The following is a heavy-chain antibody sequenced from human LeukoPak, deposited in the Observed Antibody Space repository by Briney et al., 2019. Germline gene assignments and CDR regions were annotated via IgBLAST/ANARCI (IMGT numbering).Heavy chain of an antibody. V-gene: IGHV3-33*01. D-gene: IGHD2-2*01. Sequence: GRSLRLSCAASGLTFSSYGMHWVRQAPGKGLEWVAIIWYDGSNKYFADSVMGRFTISKDNSKNTVYLQMNSLRIEDTAVYHCARAGIGNALDYWGQGTQVTVSS. CDR2: IWYDGSNK. J-gene: IGHJ4*02. CDR1: GLTFSSYG. CDR3: ARAGIGNALDY.